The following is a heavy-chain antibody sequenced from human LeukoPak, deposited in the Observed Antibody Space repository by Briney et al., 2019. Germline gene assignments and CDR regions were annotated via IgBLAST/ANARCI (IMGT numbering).Heavy chain of an antibody. CDR1: GGSISSYY. D-gene: IGHD3-16*01. Sequence: SETLSLTCTVSGGSISSYYWSWIRQPPGKGLEWIGYIYNSGSTNYNPSLKSRVTISVDTSKNQLSLKLKSVTAADTAVYYCVGGGRYYFDYWGQGTLVTVSS. V-gene: IGHV4-59*01. J-gene: IGHJ4*02. CDR3: VGGGRYYFDY. CDR2: IYNSGST.